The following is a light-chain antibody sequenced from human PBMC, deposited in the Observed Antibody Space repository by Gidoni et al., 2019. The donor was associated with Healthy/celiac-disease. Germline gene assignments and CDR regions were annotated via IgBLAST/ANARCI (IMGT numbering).Light chain of an antibody. V-gene: IGKV2-28*01. CDR3: MQALQTPRT. Sequence: DIVMTQSQLSLPVTPGEPASISCRSSQSLLHSNGYNYLDWYLQKPGQSPQLLIYLGSNRASGLPDRFSGSGSGTDFTLKISRVEAEDVGVYYCMQALQTPRTFGQGTKVEIK. CDR2: LGS. CDR1: QSLLHSNGYNY. J-gene: IGKJ1*01.